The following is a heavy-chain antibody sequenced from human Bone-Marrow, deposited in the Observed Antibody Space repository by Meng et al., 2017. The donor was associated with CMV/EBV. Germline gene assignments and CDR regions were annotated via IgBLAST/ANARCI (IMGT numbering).Heavy chain of an antibody. CDR3: AKFYGSGSYTNYYYYGMDV. V-gene: IGHV3-33*06. CDR2: IWYDGSNK. CDR1: GFTFSSYG. Sequence: GESLKISCAASGFTFSSYGMHWVRQAPGKGLEWVAVIWYDGSNKYYADSVKGRFTISRDNSKNTLYLQMNSLRAEDTAVYYCAKFYGSGSYTNYYYYGMDVWGKGTTVTVSS. D-gene: IGHD3-10*01. J-gene: IGHJ6*04.